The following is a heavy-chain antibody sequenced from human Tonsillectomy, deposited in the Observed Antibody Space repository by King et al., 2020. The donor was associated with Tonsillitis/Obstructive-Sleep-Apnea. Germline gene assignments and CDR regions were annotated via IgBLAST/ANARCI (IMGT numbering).Heavy chain of an antibody. Sequence: VQLVESGGGLVQPGGSLRLSCAASGFTVPGNYMSWVRQAPGKGLEWVSVIFSRGSTYYADFVKGRFTLSSELSKNTLFLEMESLRAEETALYYCARDFGERQLGHWGRGTLVTVSS. V-gene: IGHV3-66*01. J-gene: IGHJ4*02. CDR1: GFTVPGNY. CDR3: ARDFGERQLGH. CDR2: IFSRGST. D-gene: IGHD3-10*01.